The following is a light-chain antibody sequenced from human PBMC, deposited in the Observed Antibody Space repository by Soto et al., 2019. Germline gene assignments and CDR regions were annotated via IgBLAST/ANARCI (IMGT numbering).Light chain of an antibody. Sequence: QSALTQPPSASGSPGQSVTISCTGSSSDVGGYNYVSWYQQHPGKAPKVTIYEVSKRPSGVPGRFSGSKSGNTASLAVSGLQAEDEADDYCSSYAGSNNLVFGGGTKLIVL. V-gene: IGLV2-8*01. J-gene: IGLJ2*01. CDR3: SSYAGSNNLV. CDR1: SSDVGGYNY. CDR2: EVS.